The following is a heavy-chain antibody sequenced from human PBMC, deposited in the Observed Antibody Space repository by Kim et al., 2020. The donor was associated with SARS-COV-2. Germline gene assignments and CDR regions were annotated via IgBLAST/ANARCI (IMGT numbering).Heavy chain of an antibody. CDR3: VRGRPMDV. Sequence: SETLSLTCTVSGGSINSFYWSWIRQPPGGGLEWLGCISSGGNTHYNPSLQSRVIISPDTSKNQLSLTLSSVTAADTALYFCVRGRPMDVWGQGTTVTVSS. J-gene: IGHJ6*02. CDR1: GGSINSFY. CDR2: ISSGGNT. V-gene: IGHV4-59*01.